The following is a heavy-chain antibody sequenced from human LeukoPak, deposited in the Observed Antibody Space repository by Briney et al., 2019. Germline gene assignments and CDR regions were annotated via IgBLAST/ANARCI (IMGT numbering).Heavy chain of an antibody. D-gene: IGHD4-17*01. Sequence: ASVKVPCKASGGTFSSYAISWVRQAPGQGLEWMGGIIPNFGTANYAQKFQGRVTITADESTSTAYMELSSLRSEDTAVYYCAMGDYRGIPEDYYFDYWGQGTLVTVSS. V-gene: IGHV1-69*01. CDR1: GGTFSSYA. CDR2: IIPNFGTA. CDR3: AMGDYRGIPEDYYFDY. J-gene: IGHJ4*02.